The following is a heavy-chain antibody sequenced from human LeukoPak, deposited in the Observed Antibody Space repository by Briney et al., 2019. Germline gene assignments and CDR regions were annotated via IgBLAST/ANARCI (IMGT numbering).Heavy chain of an antibody. CDR3: ARVWIDCSSTSCYSDVVDY. CDR1: GCTFSSYG. CDR2: IWYDGSNK. Sequence: GGSLRLSCAASGCTFSSYGMHWVRQAPGKGLEWVAVIWYDGSNKYYADSVKGRFTISRDNSKNTLHLQMNSLRAEDTAVYYCARVWIDCSSTSCYSDVVDYWGQGTLVTVSS. J-gene: IGHJ4*02. V-gene: IGHV3-33*01. D-gene: IGHD2-2*01.